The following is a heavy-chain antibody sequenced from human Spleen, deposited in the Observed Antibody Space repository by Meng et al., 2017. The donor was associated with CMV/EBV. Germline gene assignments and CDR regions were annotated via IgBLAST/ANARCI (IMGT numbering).Heavy chain of an antibody. J-gene: IGHJ5*02. CDR3: AANGYCSSTSCYRGWFDP. D-gene: IGHD2-2*02. Sequence: ASVKVSCKASGYTFTSYDINWVRQATGQGLEWMGWINPNSGGTNYAQKFQGRVTMTRDTSISTAYMELSRLRSDDTAVYYCAANGYCSSTSCYRGWFDPWGQGTLVTVSS. V-gene: IGHV1-2*02. CDR2: INPNSGGT. CDR1: GYTFTSYD.